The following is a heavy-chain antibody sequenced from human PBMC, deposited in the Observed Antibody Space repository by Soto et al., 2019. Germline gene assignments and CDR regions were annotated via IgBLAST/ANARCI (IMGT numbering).Heavy chain of an antibody. CDR1: GGSISSGGYY. V-gene: IGHV4-31*03. CDR3: ARDRRWGSYKFRAFDI. Sequence: SETLSLTCTVSGGSISSGGYYWSWIRQHPGKGLEWIGYIYYSGSTYYNPSLKSRDTISVDTSKNQFSLKLSSVTAADTAVYYCARDRRWGSYKFRAFDIWGQGTMVTVSS. J-gene: IGHJ3*02. D-gene: IGHD3-16*01. CDR2: IYYSGST.